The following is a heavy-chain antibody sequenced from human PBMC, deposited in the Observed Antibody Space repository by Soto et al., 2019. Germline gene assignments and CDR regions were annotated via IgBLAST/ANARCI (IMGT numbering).Heavy chain of an antibody. V-gene: IGHV3-23*01. J-gene: IGHJ4*02. D-gene: IGHD2-15*01. CDR3: AKAGCSGGTCYLYYFDY. CDR2: ISGRGGDT. Sequence: LRLSCAASGFTFSNYAMSWVRQAPGKGLEWVSTISGRGGDTYYADSVKGRFTISRDNSRNTLYLQMDSLRVEDSAVYSCAKAGCSGGTCYLYYFDYWGQGALVTVSS. CDR1: GFTFSNYA.